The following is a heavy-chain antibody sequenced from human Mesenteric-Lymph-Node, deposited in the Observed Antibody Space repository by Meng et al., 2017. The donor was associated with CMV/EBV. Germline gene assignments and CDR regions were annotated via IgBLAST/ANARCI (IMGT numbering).Heavy chain of an antibody. CDR2: INPSGGST. V-gene: IGHV1-46*01. CDR3: AREGNYDFWSGYYPYGMDV. D-gene: IGHD3-3*01. J-gene: IGHJ6*02. Sequence: ASVKVSCKASGYTFTSYYMHWVRQAPGQGLEWMGIINPSGGSTSYAQKFQGRVTMTRDTSTSTVYMELSSLRSEDTAVYYCAREGNYDFWSGYYPYGMDVWGQGTMVTVSS. CDR1: GYTFTSYY.